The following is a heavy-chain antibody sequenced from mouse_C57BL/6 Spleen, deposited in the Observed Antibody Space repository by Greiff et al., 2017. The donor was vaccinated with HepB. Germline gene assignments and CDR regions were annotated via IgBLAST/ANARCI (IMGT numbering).Heavy chain of an antibody. CDR2: IYPGNSDT. J-gene: IGHJ1*03. V-gene: IGHV1-5*01. D-gene: IGHD1-1*01. CDR3: TLTTVVAPDWYFDV. Sequence: VHVKQSGTVLARPGASVKMSCKTSGYTFTSYWMHWVKQRPGQGLEWIGAIYPGNSDTSYNQKFKGKAKLTAVTSASTAYMELSSLTNEDSAVYYCTLTTVVAPDWYFDVWGTGTTVTVSS. CDR1: GYTFTSYW.